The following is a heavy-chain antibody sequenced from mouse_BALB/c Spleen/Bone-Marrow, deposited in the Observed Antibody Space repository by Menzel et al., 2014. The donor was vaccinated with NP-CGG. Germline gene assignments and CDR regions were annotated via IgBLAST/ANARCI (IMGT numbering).Heavy chain of an antibody. CDR2: IISSNGRT. V-gene: IGHV1S81*02. J-gene: IGHJ1*01. Sequence: VQLKPSGAELVRPGASVKLSCKAFGYTFTSYWMHWVKQRPGPGLGWVGEIISSNGRTNYNEKFKSKATLTVDKSSKTPCMQLTGLTSEDSAVYYCARWLLQYFDVWGAGTTVTVSS. CDR1: GYTFTSYW. CDR3: ARWLLQYFDV. D-gene: IGHD2-3*01.